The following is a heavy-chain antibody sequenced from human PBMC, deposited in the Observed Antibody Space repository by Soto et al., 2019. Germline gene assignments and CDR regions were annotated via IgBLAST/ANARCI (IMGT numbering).Heavy chain of an antibody. V-gene: IGHV3-30*18. CDR3: AKDLIRRYNRGPGLDY. CDR1: GFTFSSYG. CDR2: ISYDGSNK. D-gene: IGHD1-1*01. J-gene: IGHJ4*02. Sequence: QVQLVESGGGVVQPGRSLRLSCAASGFTFSSYGMHWVRQAPGKGLEWVAVISYDGSNKYYADSVKGRFTISRDNSKNTLYLQMNSLRAEDTAVYYCAKDLIRRYNRGPGLDYWGQGTLVTVSS.